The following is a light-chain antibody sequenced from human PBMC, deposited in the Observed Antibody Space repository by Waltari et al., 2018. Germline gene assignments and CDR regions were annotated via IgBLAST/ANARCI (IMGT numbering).Light chain of an antibody. Sequence: EIVMMQTPATLSVSPGERATLSCRASKRVSSNLAWYQQKPGQAPTLLIYGASTRAPGIPARFSGSGCGTEFTLTISSLQSEDFAVYYCQQYNNWPPITFGHGTRLEIQ. CDR1: KRVSSN. J-gene: IGKJ5*01. V-gene: IGKV3D-15*01. CDR3: QQYNNWPPIT. CDR2: GAS.